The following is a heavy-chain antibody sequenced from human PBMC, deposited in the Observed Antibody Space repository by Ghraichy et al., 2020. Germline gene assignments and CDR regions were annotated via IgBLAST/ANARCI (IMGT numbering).Heavy chain of an antibody. CDR2: IYYGGRT. CDR3: ARLAIEGRKIAFAYGPNCDS. D-gene: IGHD3-10*01. V-gene: IGHV4-39*01. J-gene: IGHJ4*02. CDR1: GGSIRSSTYS. Sequence: SETLSLTCTVSGGSIRSSTYSWGWIRQSPEKGLEWIGNIYYGGRTYYNPSLQSRVTMSVDTSKNQFSLNLSSVTAADTAVYYCARLAIEGRKIAFAYGPNCDSWGQGTLATVSA.